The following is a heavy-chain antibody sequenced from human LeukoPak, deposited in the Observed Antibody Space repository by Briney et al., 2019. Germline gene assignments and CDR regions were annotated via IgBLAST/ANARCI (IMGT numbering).Heavy chain of an antibody. J-gene: IGHJ1*01. CDR1: GGSISSSSYY. D-gene: IGHD4-17*01. CDR2: IYYSGSP. Sequence: SDTLSLTCTVSGGSISSSSYYWGWIRQPPGKGLEWIGNIYYSGSPYYNPSLKSRVTISVDTSKNQFSLKLSSVTAADTAVYYCARTRDYDDYYFQYWGQGTLVTVSS. V-gene: IGHV4-39*01. CDR3: ARTRDYDDYYFQY.